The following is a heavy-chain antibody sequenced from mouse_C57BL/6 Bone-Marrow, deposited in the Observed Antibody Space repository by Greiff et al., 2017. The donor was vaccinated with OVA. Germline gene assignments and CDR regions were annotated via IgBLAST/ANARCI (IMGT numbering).Heavy chain of an antibody. Sequence: EVKLVESEGGLVQPGSSMKLSCTASGFTFSDYYMAWVRQVPEKGLEWVANINYDGSSTYYLDSLKSRFIISRDNAKNILYLQMSSLKSEDTATYYCARGVYYGSSYPYYFDYWGQGTTLTVSS. CDR1: GFTFSDYY. CDR3: ARGVYYGSSYPYYFDY. V-gene: IGHV5-16*01. D-gene: IGHD1-1*01. CDR2: INYDGSST. J-gene: IGHJ2*01.